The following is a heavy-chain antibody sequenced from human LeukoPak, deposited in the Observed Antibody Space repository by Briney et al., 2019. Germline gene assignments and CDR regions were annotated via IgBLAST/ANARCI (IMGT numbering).Heavy chain of an antibody. V-gene: IGHV4-39*01. CDR1: GGSISSSSYY. Sequence: SETLSLTCTVSGGSISSSSYYWGWIRQPPGKGLEWIGSIYYSGSTYYNPSLKSRVTISVDTSKNQFSLKLSSVTAADTAVYYCARQTRTMIVVVIRLDALDIWGQGTMVTVSS. D-gene: IGHD3-22*01. CDR2: IYYSGST. J-gene: IGHJ3*02. CDR3: ARQTRTMIVVVIRLDALDI.